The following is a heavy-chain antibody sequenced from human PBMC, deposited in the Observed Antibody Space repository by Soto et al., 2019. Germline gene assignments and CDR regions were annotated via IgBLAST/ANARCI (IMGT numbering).Heavy chain of an antibody. J-gene: IGHJ6*02. CDR2: INHSGST. CDR3: ARGSCTNGVCYYYYYYGMDV. Sequence: QVQLQQWGAGLLKPSETLSLTCAVYGGSFSGYYWSWIRQPPGKGLEWIVEINHSGSTNYNPSLKSRVTISVDTSKNQFSLKLSSVTAADTAVYYCARGSCTNGVCYYYYYYGMDVWGQGTTVTVSS. V-gene: IGHV4-34*01. CDR1: GGSFSGYY. D-gene: IGHD2-8*01.